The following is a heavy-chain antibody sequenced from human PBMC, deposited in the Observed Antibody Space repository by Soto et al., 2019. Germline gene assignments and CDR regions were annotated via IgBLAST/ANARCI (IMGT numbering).Heavy chain of an antibody. V-gene: IGHV3-21*01. CDR3: ARGAVATTFDY. CDR2: ISTSSSAI. CDR1: GFTFNNYN. J-gene: IGHJ4*02. Sequence: GGSLRLSCAASGFTFNNYNMNWVRQAPGKGLEWVSSISTSSSAIYYADSVKGRFTISRDNAKDSLYLQMNSLRTEDTAVYYCARGAVATTFDYWGQGTRVTVSS. D-gene: IGHD5-12*01.